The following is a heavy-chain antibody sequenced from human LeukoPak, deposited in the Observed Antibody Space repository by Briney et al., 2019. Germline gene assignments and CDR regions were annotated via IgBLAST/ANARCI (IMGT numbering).Heavy chain of an antibody. CDR3: AKGQIYSNSFFDY. CDR2: ISGSGGSI. J-gene: IGHJ4*02. Sequence: AGGSLRLSCAASGFTFSSYAMSWVRQAPGKGLEWVSAISGSGGSIYYADSVKGRFTISRDNSKNTLFLQMNSLRAEDTAVYYCAKGQIYSNSFFDYWGQGTLVTVSS. D-gene: IGHD4-11*01. V-gene: IGHV3-23*01. CDR1: GFTFSSYA.